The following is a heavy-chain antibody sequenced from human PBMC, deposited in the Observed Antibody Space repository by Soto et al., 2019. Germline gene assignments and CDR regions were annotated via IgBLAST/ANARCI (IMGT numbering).Heavy chain of an antibody. CDR3: ARASEDYGDFSYYFDY. J-gene: IGHJ4*02. Sequence: QVQLQQWGAGLLKPSETLSLTCAVYGGSFSGYYWSWIRQPPGKGLEWIGEINHSGSTNYNPSLKSRVTISVDTSKNQFSLKLSSVTAADTAVYYCARASEDYGDFSYYFDYWGQGTLVTVSS. D-gene: IGHD4-17*01. CDR1: GGSFSGYY. V-gene: IGHV4-34*01. CDR2: INHSGST.